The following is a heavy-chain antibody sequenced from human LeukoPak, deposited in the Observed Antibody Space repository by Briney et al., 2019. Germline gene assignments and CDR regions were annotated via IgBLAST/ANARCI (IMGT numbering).Heavy chain of an antibody. CDR2: IWYYWSNK. D-gene: IGHD2-15*01. CDR3: ARGAYCSGGRCPGAFDI. J-gene: IGHJ3*02. CDR1: GFTFSTYA. Sequence: GRALRLSCAASGFTFSTYAMYWVRQAPAKGREGVTVIWYYWSNKYYADSVKGRFTISRDNSKNTLYLQMNSLRADDTAVYYCARGAYCSGGRCPGAFDIWGQGTMVTVSS. V-gene: IGHV3-33*01.